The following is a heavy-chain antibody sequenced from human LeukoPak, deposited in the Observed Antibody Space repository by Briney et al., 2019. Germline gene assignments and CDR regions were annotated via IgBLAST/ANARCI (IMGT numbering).Heavy chain of an antibody. Sequence: GGSLRLSCAASGFTFSSYAMSWVRQAPGKGLEWVSAISGSGGSTYYADSVKGRFTISRDNSKNTLYLQMSSLRAEDTAVYYCAKDRGYSSGWYSGYFDYWGQGTLVTVSS. V-gene: IGHV3-23*01. CDR1: GFTFSSYA. CDR3: AKDRGYSSGWYSGYFDY. D-gene: IGHD6-19*01. CDR2: ISGSGGST. J-gene: IGHJ4*02.